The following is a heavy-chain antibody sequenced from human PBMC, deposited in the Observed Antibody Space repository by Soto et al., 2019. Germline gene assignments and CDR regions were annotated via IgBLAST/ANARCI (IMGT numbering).Heavy chain of an antibody. V-gene: IGHV4-31*03. Sequence: PSETLSLTCSVSGDSMSSDAYYWNWIRQHPGKGLEWITYIYYSGNTYYNPSLRSRINISVDTSKSQFSLKLTSVTDADTAVYYCASSYSGYLDNWGQGTLVTVSS. J-gene: IGHJ4*02. D-gene: IGHD3-22*01. CDR1: GDSMSSDAYY. CDR2: IYYSGNT. CDR3: ASSYSGYLDN.